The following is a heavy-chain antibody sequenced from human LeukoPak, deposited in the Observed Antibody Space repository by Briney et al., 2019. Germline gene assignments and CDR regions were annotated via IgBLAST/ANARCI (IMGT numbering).Heavy chain of an antibody. CDR3: ARDMFHYYDILTGYSGGAY. CDR1: GYTFTGYY. CDR2: INTNSGGT. V-gene: IGHV1-2*02. Sequence: GASVKVSCKASGYTFTGYYMHWVRQAPGQGVEWMGWINTNSGGTNYAQKFQGRVTMTRDTSISTAYMELSRLRSDDTAVYYCARDMFHYYDILTGYSGGAYWGQGTLVTVSS. D-gene: IGHD3-9*01. J-gene: IGHJ4*02.